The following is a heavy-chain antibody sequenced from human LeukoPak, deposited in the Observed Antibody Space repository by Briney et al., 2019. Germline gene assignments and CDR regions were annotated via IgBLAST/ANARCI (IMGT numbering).Heavy chain of an antibody. V-gene: IGHV1-69*02. CDR3: ARGFRDYDSSGYYPSPSRFWYFDL. CDR2: IIPILGIS. J-gene: IGHJ2*01. Sequence: SVKVSCKGSGGTFSNYTISWVRQAPGQGLEWMGRIIPILGISNYAQKFQGRVTITADKSTSTAYMELSSLRSEDTAVYYCARGFRDYDSSGYYPSPSRFWYFDLWGRGTLVTVSS. CDR1: GGTFSNYT. D-gene: IGHD3-22*01.